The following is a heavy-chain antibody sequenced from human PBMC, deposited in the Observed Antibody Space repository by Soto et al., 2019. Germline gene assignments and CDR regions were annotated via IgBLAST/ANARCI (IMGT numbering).Heavy chain of an antibody. J-gene: IGHJ4*02. Sequence: SETLSLTNAVSGFNITNDRWWSWIRQPPGKGLQWIGEIYHSGSTKYNPSLKSRVIISVDKSKNQFSLKLSSVTDADTAVYYCARGETQQQRDYWGQGTLVTVSS. V-gene: IGHV4-4*02. CDR2: IYHSGST. D-gene: IGHD6-13*01. CDR1: GFNITNDRW. CDR3: ARGETQQQRDY.